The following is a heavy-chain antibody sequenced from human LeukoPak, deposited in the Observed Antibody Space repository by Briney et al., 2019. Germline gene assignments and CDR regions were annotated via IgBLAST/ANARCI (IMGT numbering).Heavy chain of an antibody. CDR2: ISSSSTYI. CDR3: ASFGYSGYDWHYYYGMGV. D-gene: IGHD5-12*01. V-gene: IGHV3-21*01. CDR1: GFTFPSYS. Sequence: GGSLRLSCVASGFTFPSYSMNWVRQAPGKGLEWVSSISSSSTYIYYADSVKGRFTISRDNAKNSLYLQMNSLRAEDTAVYYCASFGYSGYDWHYYYGMGVWGKGTTVTVSS. J-gene: IGHJ6*04.